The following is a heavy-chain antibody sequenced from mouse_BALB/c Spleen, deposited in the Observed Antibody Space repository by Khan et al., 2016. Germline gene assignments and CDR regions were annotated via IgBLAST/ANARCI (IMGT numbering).Heavy chain of an antibody. CDR3: ARDLNWYFDV. V-gene: IGHV5-4*02. CDR1: GFTFSDYY. Sequence: EVELVESGGGLVKPGGSLKLSCAASGFTFSDYYMYWVRQTPEKRLEWVATISDGGSYTYYPDSVKGRFTISRDNANLYLQMSSLKSEDTARYYCARDLNWYFDVWGAGTTVTVSS. CDR2: ISDGGSYT. J-gene: IGHJ1*01.